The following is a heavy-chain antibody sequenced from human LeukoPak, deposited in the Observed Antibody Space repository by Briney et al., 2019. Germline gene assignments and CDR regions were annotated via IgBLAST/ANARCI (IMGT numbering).Heavy chain of an antibody. Sequence: ASVKVSCKASGYTFTSYGISWVRQAPGQGLEWMGWISAYNGNTNYAQKLQGRVTMTTDTSTSTAYMELRSLRSDDTAVYYCARQTRLICSSTSYSDFDYWGQGTLVTVSS. D-gene: IGHD2-2*01. CDR1: GYTFTSYG. J-gene: IGHJ4*02. CDR3: ARQTRLICSSTSYSDFDY. CDR2: ISAYNGNT. V-gene: IGHV1-18*01.